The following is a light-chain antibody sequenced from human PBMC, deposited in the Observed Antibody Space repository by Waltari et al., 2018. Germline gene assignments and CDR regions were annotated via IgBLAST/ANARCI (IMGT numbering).Light chain of an antibody. Sequence: EIVLTQSPGTLSLSPGERATLSCRPSQSVSRSYLSWYQQKPGLAPRLLIYGTSSRSTGIPDRFSGSGSGTDFTLTISRLESEDFAVYFCQQYTDSPPLTYGGGTRVEIK. J-gene: IGKJ4*01. CDR1: QSVSRSY. CDR2: GTS. CDR3: QQYTDSPPLT. V-gene: IGKV3-20*01.